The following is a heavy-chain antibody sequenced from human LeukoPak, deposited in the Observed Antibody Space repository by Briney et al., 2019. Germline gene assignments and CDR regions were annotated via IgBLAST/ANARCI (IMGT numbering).Heavy chain of an antibody. D-gene: IGHD2-2*01. Sequence: GNTNYAQKFQERVTITRDMSTSTAYMELSSLRSEDTAVYYCATYLGYCSSTSCYRNAFDIWGQGTIVTVSS. CDR2: GNT. CDR3: ATYLGYCSSTSCYRNAFDI. J-gene: IGHJ3*02. V-gene: IGHV1-58*01.